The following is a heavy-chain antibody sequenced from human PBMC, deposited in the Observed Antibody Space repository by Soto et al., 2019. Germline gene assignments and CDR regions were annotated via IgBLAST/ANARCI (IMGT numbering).Heavy chain of an antibody. J-gene: IGHJ3*02. CDR1: GGSISGYY. V-gene: IGHV4-34*01. CDR2: MNHSGST. D-gene: IGHD1-1*01. Sequence: SETLSLTCAVYGGSISGYYWSWIRQPPGKGLEWIGEMNHSGSTNYNPSLKSRVTISVDTSKNQFSLKMSSVTAADTALYYCARVERGTATTVVDAFDIWGPGTMVTVSS. CDR3: ARVERGTATTVVDAFDI.